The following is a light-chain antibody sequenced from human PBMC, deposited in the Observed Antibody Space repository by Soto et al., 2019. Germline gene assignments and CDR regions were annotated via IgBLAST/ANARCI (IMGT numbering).Light chain of an antibody. CDR1: QSVSSY. Sequence: EIVFTQSPGALFLSPGGRATLSRRASQSVSSYLAWYQQKPGQPPRILIYDASFRATGIPERFSGSGSGTEFTLTISSLQSEDFAVYYCQQYNNWPLTFGGGTKVDIK. J-gene: IGKJ4*01. V-gene: IGKV3D-15*01. CDR2: DAS. CDR3: QQYNNWPLT.